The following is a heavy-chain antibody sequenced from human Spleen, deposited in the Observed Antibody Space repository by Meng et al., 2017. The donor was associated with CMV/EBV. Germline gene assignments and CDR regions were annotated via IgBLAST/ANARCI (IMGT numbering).Heavy chain of an antibody. J-gene: IGHJ6*02. Sequence: ASVKVSCKASGYSFTDYGISWVRQAPGQGLEWVGWISPYDGDTNYAQKLQGRVTMTTDTSTSTAYMELRSLRSDDTAVYYCARGHRSRYDFWSGYLRVDGMDVWGQGTTVTVSS. CDR1: GYSFTDYG. CDR3: ARGHRSRYDFWSGYLRVDGMDV. D-gene: IGHD3-3*01. V-gene: IGHV1-18*01. CDR2: ISPYDGDT.